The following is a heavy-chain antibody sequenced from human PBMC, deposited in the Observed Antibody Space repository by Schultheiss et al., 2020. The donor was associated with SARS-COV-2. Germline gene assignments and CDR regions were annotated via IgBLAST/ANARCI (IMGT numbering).Heavy chain of an antibody. Sequence: GGSLRLSCAASGFTFSSYEMNWVRQAPGKGLEWVSLLQSGGNTDYADSVKGRFIVSRDNSKNTLDLQMYSLRVEDTAVYYCARERTAMTTVTTGYFDYWGQGTLVTVSS. CDR2: LQSGGNT. J-gene: IGHJ4*02. CDR3: ARERTAMTTVTTGYFDY. D-gene: IGHD4-17*01. CDR1: GFTFSSYE. V-gene: IGHV3-66*01.